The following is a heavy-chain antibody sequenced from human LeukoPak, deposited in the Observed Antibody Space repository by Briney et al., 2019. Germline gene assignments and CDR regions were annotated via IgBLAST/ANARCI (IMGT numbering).Heavy chain of an antibody. D-gene: IGHD1-26*01. CDR1: GFTFDDYG. Sequence: GGSLRLSCEASGFTFDDYGMSWVRQAPGKGLEWVSGINWNGDSTGYADSVKGRFTISRDNAKNSLYLQMNSLRAEDTALYYCARFLGGGSYTSVDYWGQGTLVTVSS. J-gene: IGHJ4*02. CDR3: ARFLGGGSYTSVDY. CDR2: INWNGDST. V-gene: IGHV3-20*04.